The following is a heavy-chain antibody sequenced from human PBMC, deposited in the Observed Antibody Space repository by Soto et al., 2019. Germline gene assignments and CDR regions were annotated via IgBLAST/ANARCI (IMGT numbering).Heavy chain of an antibody. CDR1: GFTVSSNY. CDR3: ARSQKKEYDSLYD. Sequence: GGSLRLSCAASGFTVSSNYMSWVRQAPGKGLEWVSVIYSGGSTYYADSVKGRFTISRHNSKNTLYLQMNSLRAEDTAVYYCARSQKKEYDSLYDWGQGTLVTVSS. CDR2: IYSGGST. D-gene: IGHD3-3*01. J-gene: IGHJ4*02. V-gene: IGHV3-53*04.